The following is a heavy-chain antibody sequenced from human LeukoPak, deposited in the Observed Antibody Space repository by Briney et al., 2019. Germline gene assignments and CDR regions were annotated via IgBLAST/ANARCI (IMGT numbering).Heavy chain of an antibody. V-gene: IGHV3-23*01. CDR1: GFTFSSYA. D-gene: IGHD2-15*01. CDR3: AKEGRDSGGYNGWFEP. J-gene: IGHJ5*02. CDR2: ISGSGGST. Sequence: PGGSLRLSCAASGFTFSSYAMSWVRQAPGKGLEWVSAISGSGGSTYYADSVKGRFTISRDNAKNSLYLQMNSLRDEDTAVYYCAKEGRDSGGYNGWFEPWGQGTLVTVSS.